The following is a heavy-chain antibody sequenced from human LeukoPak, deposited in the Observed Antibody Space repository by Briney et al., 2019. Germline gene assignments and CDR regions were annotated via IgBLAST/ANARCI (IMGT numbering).Heavy chain of an antibody. D-gene: IGHD2-2*01. CDR2: IIPIFGTA. J-gene: IGHJ6*03. Sequence: GASVKASCKASGGTFSSYAISWVRQAPGQGPEWMGGIIPIFGTANYAQKFQGRVTITTDESTSTAYMELSSLRSEDTAVYYCARARAVVPAAVYYYYYMDVWGKGTTVTVSS. CDR3: ARARAVVPAAVYYYYYMDV. V-gene: IGHV1-69*05. CDR1: GGTFSSYA.